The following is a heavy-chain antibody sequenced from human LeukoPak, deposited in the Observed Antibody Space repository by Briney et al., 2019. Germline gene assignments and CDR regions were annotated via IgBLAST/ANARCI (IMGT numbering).Heavy chain of an antibody. D-gene: IGHD3-22*01. V-gene: IGHV3-21*01. CDR1: GGSISSSS. Sequence: ETLSLTCTVSGGSISSSSYNWGWIRQPPGKGLEWVSSISSSSSYIYYADSVKGRFTISRDNAKNSLYLQMNSLRAEDTAVYYCARQNPDSSGYYFGYWGQGTLVTVSS. J-gene: IGHJ4*02. CDR2: ISSSSSYI. CDR3: ARQNPDSSGYYFGY.